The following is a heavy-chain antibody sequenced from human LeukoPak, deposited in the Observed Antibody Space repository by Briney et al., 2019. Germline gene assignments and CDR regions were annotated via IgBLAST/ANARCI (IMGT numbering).Heavy chain of an antibody. V-gene: IGHV1-24*01. CDR3: ATDWSAIFGVISHQDAFDI. J-gene: IGHJ3*02. D-gene: IGHD3-3*01. CDR1: GYTLTELS. CDR2: FDPEDGET. Sequence: ASVKVSCTVSGYTLTELSMHWVRQAPGKGLEWMGGFDPEDGETIYAQKFQGRVTMTEDTSTGSAYMELSSLRSEDTAVYYCATDWSAIFGVISHQDAFDIWGQGTMVTVSS.